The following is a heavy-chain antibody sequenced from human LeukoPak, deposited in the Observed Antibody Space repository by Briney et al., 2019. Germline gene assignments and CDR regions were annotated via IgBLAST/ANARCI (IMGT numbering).Heavy chain of an antibody. CDR2: ISYDGSNK. J-gene: IGHJ3*02. Sequence: RSGGSLRLSCAASGFTFSSYGMHWVRQAPGKGLEWVAVISYDGSNKYYADSVKGRFMISRDNSKNTLYLQMNSLKTEDTAVYYCTRHDGQLVRAYAFDIWGQGTMVTVSS. CDR1: GFTFSSYG. CDR3: TRHDGQLVRAYAFDI. V-gene: IGHV3-30*03. D-gene: IGHD6-6*01.